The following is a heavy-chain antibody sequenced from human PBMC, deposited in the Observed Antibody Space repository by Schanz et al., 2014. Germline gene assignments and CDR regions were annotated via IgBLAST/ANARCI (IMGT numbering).Heavy chain of an antibody. CDR1: GGTFSSFG. J-gene: IGHJ4*02. Sequence: VQLEQSGAEVKKPGSSVKVSCKASGGTFSSFGINWVRQAPGQGLEWMGRIIPSLGLAKYEQKFQDKVTITAGTSTTTAYMELSGLISEDTAVYYYARDRLECGAECYSVEVFEIWGQGTLVIVSS. CDR2: IIPSLGLA. CDR3: ARDRLECGAECYSVEVFEI. V-gene: IGHV1-69*04. D-gene: IGHD2-21*01.